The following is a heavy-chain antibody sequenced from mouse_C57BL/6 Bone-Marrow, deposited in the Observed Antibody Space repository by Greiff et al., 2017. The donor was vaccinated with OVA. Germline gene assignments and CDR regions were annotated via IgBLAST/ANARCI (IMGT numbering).Heavy chain of an antibody. V-gene: IGHV2-9*01. J-gene: IGHJ2*01. Sequence: VKLVESGPGLVAPSQSLSITCTVSGFSLTSYGVDWVRQPPGKGLEWLGVIWGGGSTNYNSALMSRLSISKDNSKSQVFLKMNSLQTDDTAMYYCASLTTVVATPYYCDYWGQGTTLTVSS. D-gene: IGHD1-1*01. CDR1: GFSLTSYG. CDR2: IWGGGST. CDR3: ASLTTVVATPYYCDY.